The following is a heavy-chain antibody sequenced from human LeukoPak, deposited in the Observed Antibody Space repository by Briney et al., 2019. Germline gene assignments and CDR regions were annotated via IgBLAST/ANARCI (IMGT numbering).Heavy chain of an antibody. V-gene: IGHV7-4-1*02. D-gene: IGHD3-22*01. CDR3: AREANYYDSSGYYYVFDY. J-gene: IGHJ4*02. CDR2: INTNTGNP. CDR1: GYTFTSYA. Sequence: ASVKVSCKASGYTFTSYAMNWVRQAPGQGLEWMGWINTNTGNPTYAQGFTGRFVFSLDTSVSTAYLQISSLKAEDTAVYYCAREANYYDSSGYYYVFDYWGQGALVIVSS.